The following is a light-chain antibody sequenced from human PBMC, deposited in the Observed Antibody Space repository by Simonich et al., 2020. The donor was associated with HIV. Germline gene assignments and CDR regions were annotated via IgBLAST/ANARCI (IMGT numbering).Light chain of an antibody. CDR2: GAS. Sequence: EIVMTQSPATLSVSPGERATLSCRASESISSKLAWYQQKPGQGPRLLIYGASTRATGIPARFCGSGSGTEFTLTISSMQSGDFALYYCQQYNEWPQTFGGGTKVEIK. V-gene: IGKV3-15*01. CDR1: ESISSK. J-gene: IGKJ4*01. CDR3: QQYNEWPQT.